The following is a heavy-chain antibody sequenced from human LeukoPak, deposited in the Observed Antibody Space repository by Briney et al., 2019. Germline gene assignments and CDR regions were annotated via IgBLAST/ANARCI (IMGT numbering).Heavy chain of an antibody. D-gene: IGHD2-2*01. CDR2: ISGSGGST. V-gene: IGHV3-23*01. CDR3: AKQGCSSTSCYRIDY. J-gene: IGHJ4*02. Sequence: GGSLRLSCAASGFTFSSYSMSWVRQAPGKGLEWVSAISGSGGSTYYADSVKGRFTISRDNSKNTLYLQMNSLRAEDTAVYYCAKQGCSSTSCYRIDYWGQGTLVTVSS. CDR1: GFTFSSYS.